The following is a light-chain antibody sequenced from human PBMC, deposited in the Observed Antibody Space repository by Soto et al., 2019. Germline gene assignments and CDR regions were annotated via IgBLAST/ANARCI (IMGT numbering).Light chain of an antibody. CDR2: DDS. V-gene: IGLV3-21*02. Sequence: SYELTQPPSVSVAPGQTARITCGGNNIGSKNVHWYQQKPGQAPLLVVYDDSDRPSGIPGRFSSSNSGNTATLTITRVEAEDESDYYCQVLDSSSDHYVFGTSTKVTAL. CDR1: NIGSKN. J-gene: IGLJ1*01. CDR3: QVLDSSSDHYV.